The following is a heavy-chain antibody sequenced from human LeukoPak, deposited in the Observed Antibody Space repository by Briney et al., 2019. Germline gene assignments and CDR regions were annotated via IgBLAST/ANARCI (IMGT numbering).Heavy chain of an antibody. Sequence: GGSLRLSCTASGLLFCDYGMTWVRQAPGKGLEWVGFIRGKPYGGTADYAESVKGRFTISRDDSRTIAYLDMNGLKTEDSAVYHCTVQVIPSDKWFDPWGLGTPVSVSS. CDR3: TVQVIPSDKWFDP. V-gene: IGHV3-49*04. CDR1: GLLFCDYG. J-gene: IGHJ5*02. D-gene: IGHD2-21*01. CDR2: IRGKPYGGTA.